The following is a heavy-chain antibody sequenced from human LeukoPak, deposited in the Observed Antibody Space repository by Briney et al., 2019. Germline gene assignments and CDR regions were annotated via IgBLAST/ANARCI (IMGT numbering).Heavy chain of an antibody. D-gene: IGHD4-17*01. J-gene: IGHJ4*02. CDR3: ARNYGDYVYYFDY. Sequence: GSSVKVSCKASGGTFSSYAISWVRQAPGQGLELMGGIIPIFGTANYAQKFQGRVTITTDESTSTAYMELSSLRSEDTAVYYCARNYGDYVYYFDYWGQGTLVTVSS. CDR1: GGTFSSYA. CDR2: IIPIFGTA. V-gene: IGHV1-69*05.